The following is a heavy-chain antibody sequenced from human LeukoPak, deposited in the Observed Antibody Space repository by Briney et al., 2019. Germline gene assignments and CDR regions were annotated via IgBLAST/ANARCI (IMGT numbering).Heavy chain of an antibody. V-gene: IGHV1-24*01. J-gene: IGHJ4*02. CDR3: ATPLSHDYGDYAVGY. Sequence: ASVKVSCKVSGYTLTELSMHWVRQAPGKGLEWMGGFDPEDGETIYAQKFQGRVTMTEDTSTDTAYMELSSLRSEDTAVYYCATPLSHDYGDYAVGYWGQGTLVTVSS. CDR1: GYTLTELS. D-gene: IGHD4-17*01. CDR2: FDPEDGET.